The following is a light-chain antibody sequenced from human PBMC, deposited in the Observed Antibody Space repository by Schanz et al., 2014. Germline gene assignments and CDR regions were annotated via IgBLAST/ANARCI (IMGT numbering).Light chain of an antibody. CDR1: SSDVGSYGF. CDR3: CSYAEGSTLS. Sequence: QSALTQPASVSGSPGQSITISCTGTSSDVGSYGFVSWYQHYPGKAPKVIIYEANKRPSGVSNRFSACKSGYTASLTISGLQAEDEADYSCCSYAEGSTLSFGGGTKLTVL. CDR2: EAN. V-gene: IGLV2-23*01. J-gene: IGLJ2*01.